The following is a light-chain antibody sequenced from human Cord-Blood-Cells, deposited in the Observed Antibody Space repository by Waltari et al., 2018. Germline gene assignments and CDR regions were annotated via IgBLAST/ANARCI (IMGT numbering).Light chain of an antibody. V-gene: IGLV3-1*01. CDR1: KLGDKY. J-gene: IGLJ2*01. CDR2: QDS. CDR3: QAWHSSTVV. Sequence: SYELTQPPSVSVSPGQTASITCSGDKLGDKYACWYQQKPGQSPVLVIYQDSKRPSGIPKRFSGSNSGNTATLTISGTQAMDEANYYCQAWHSSTVVFGGGTKLTFL.